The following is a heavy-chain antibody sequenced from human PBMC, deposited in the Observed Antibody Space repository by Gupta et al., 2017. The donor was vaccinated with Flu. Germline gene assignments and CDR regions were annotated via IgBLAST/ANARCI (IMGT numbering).Heavy chain of an antibody. D-gene: IGHD3-10*01. CDR1: GFTFSTYS. CDR2: IRSSSISI. Sequence: EVQLVDAGGGLVKPGGSLRLSCAGSGFTFSTYSMRWVSQPPGKGLEWVASIRSSSISIHYAESVKGRFTVTRDNAKNSLYLQRDSLRAEDTAVYFCARVEFRCYGSGSYYHDYWGQGTLVTVSS. J-gene: IGHJ4*02. CDR3: ARVEFRCYGSGSYYHDY. V-gene: IGHV3-21*02.